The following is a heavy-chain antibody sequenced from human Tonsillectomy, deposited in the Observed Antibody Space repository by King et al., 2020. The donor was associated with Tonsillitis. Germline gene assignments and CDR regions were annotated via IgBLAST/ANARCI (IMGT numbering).Heavy chain of an antibody. Sequence: VQLVESGAEVKKPGASVKVSCKASGYTFTGYYMHWVRQAPGQGLEWMGWINPNSGGTNYAQKFQGRVTMTRETSISTAYMELSRLRSDDTAVYYCAGPSIVVVPAAIGAYYYGMDVWGQGTTVTVSS. CDR2: INPNSGGT. V-gene: IGHV1-2*02. D-gene: IGHD2-2*01. CDR3: AGPSIVVVPAAIGAYYYGMDV. CDR1: GYTFTGYY. J-gene: IGHJ6*02.